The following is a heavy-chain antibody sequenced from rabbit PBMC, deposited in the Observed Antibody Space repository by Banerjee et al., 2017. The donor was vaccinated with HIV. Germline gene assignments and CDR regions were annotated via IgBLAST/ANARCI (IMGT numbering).Heavy chain of an antibody. Sequence: QEQLEESGGDLVKPEGSLTLTCTASGFSFINKYLMCWFRQAQGKGLEWIGCIYAGCRGGTRYASWAKGRFTISKTSSTTVTLQMTSLTAADTATYLCARDLAGVIGWNFNLWGPGTLVTVS. D-gene: IGHD4-1*01. CDR3: ARDLAGVIGWNFNL. CDR2: IYAGCRGGT. J-gene: IGHJ4*01. V-gene: IGHV1S45*01. CDR1: GFSFINKYL.